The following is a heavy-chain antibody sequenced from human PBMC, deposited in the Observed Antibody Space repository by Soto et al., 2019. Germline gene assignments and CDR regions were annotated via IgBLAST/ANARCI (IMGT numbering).Heavy chain of an antibody. D-gene: IGHD3-3*01. CDR1: GGSISSYY. CDR2: IYYSGST. Sequence: LSLTCTVSGGSISSYYWSWIRQPPGKGLEWIGYIYYSGSTNYNPSLKSRVTISVDTSKNQFSLKLSSVTAADTAVYYCARDSFRKYYDFWSGYPHPYYYGMDVWGQGTTVTVSS. V-gene: IGHV4-59*01. J-gene: IGHJ6*02. CDR3: ARDSFRKYYDFWSGYPHPYYYGMDV.